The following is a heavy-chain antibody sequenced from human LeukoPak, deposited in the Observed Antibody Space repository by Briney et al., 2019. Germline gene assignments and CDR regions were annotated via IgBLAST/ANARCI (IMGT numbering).Heavy chain of an antibody. CDR1: GFTFNSFS. CDR3: ARDLHSGAYTFDY. CDR2: ISSTSTII. J-gene: IGHJ4*02. Sequence: GGSLRLSCAASGFTFNSFSMNWVRQAPGKGLEWVSYISSTSTIIYYVGSVKGRFTISRDNAKNSLYLQMNSLRDEDTAVYYGARDLHSGAYTFDYWGQGTLVTVSS. D-gene: IGHD1-26*01. V-gene: IGHV3-48*02.